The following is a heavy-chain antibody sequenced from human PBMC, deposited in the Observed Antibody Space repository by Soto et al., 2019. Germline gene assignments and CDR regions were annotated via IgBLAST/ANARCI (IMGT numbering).Heavy chain of an antibody. D-gene: IGHD3-3*01. Sequence: PSETLSLTCTVSGGSISSSSYYWGWIRQPPGKGLEWIGSIYYSGSTYYNPSLKSRVTISVDTSKNQFSLKLSSVTAADTAVYFCARLPRDCNKTSCYYADHWGQGTQVTVSS. CDR3: ARLPRDCNKTSCYYADH. CDR2: IYYSGST. J-gene: IGHJ4*02. CDR1: GGSISSSSYY. V-gene: IGHV4-39*01.